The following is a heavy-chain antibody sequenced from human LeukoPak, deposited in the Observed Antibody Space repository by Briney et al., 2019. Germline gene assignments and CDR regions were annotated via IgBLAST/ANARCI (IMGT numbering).Heavy chain of an antibody. CDR3: ARTIPYYYGMDV. J-gene: IGHJ6*02. CDR2: IDSDGSST. CDR1: GFTFSSPW. V-gene: IGHV3-74*01. Sequence: GGSLRLSCAASGFTFSSPWMHWVRQAPGKGLVWVSRIDSDGSSTSYVDSVQGRFTISRDNAKNTLYLQMNSLRAEDTAVYYCARTIPYYYGMDVWGQGITVTVSS. D-gene: IGHD3-9*01.